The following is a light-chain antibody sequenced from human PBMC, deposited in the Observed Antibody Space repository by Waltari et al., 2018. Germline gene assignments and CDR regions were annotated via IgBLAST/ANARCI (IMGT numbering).Light chain of an antibody. CDR2: EVS. CDR3: TSYITTRGDWV. CDR1: SSDVGGYNL. Sequence: QSALTQPASVSGSPGQSITISCTGTSSDVGGYNLVSWHQQHPGKAPKLIIYEVSNRASGVSNRFSGSKSGNTASLTISGLQAEDEADYYCTSYITTRGDWVFGGGTKLTVL. V-gene: IGLV2-14*01. J-gene: IGLJ3*02.